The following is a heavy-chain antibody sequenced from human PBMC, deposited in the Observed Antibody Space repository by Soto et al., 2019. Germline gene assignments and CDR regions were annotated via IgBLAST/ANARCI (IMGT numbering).Heavy chain of an antibody. CDR3: AKVTGYCSSSSCSRDYYYYYGLDV. Sequence: QPGGSLRLSCVVSGFTFSSYGMHWVRQAPGKGLEWVAVISYDGGNKYYGDSVKGRFTISRDNPKNTLYLQMNSLRAEDTAVYYCAKVTGYCSSSSCSRDYYYYYGLDVWGQGTTVTVSS. D-gene: IGHD2-2*01. CDR1: GFTFSSYG. J-gene: IGHJ6*02. V-gene: IGHV3-30*18. CDR2: ISYDGGNK.